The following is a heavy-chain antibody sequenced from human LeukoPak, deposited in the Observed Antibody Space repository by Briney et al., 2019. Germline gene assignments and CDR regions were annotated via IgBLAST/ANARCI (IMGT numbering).Heavy chain of an antibody. CDR3: ARRAYSVGYAFDV. CDR2: IYHSGST. V-gene: IGHV4-4*02. CDR1: GGSISSSNW. J-gene: IGHJ3*01. Sequence: SGTLSLTCAVSGGSISSSNWWSWVRQPPGKGLEWIGEIYHSGSTNYNPSLKSRVTTSGDTSKNQFSLRLTSVTAADTAVYYCARRAYSVGYAFDVWGQGTMLTVSS. D-gene: IGHD5/OR15-5a*01.